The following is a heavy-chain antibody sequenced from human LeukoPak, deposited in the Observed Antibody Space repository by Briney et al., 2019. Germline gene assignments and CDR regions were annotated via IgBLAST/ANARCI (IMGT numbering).Heavy chain of an antibody. D-gene: IGHD5-12*01. CDR3: ARGLRGYSYDLDY. CDR2: SNPSGST. J-gene: IGHJ4*02. Sequence: SETLSLTCAVYGGSFSDYSWTWIRQPPGKGLEWIGESNPSGSTNYNPSLESRVTISVDTSKNQFSLNLISVTAADTAVYYCARGLRGYSYDLDYWGQGTLVTVSS. V-gene: IGHV4-34*01. CDR1: GGSFSDYS.